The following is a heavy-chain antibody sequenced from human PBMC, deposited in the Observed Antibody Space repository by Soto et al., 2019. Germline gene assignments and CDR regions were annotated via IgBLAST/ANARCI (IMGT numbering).Heavy chain of an antibody. CDR2: MHYTGFS. CDR1: GDSVTSHY. V-gene: IGHV4-59*02. CDR3: ARAGTTVALRYGMDV. Sequence: PSETLSLTCSFSGDSVTSHYLTWIRQSPEKGLEWIAYMHYTGFSHYNPSLKSRLTISIDRSKNQFSLQLSSVTVADTAVYYCARAGTTVALRYGMDVWGQGTTVTVSS. D-gene: IGHD1-7*01. J-gene: IGHJ6*02.